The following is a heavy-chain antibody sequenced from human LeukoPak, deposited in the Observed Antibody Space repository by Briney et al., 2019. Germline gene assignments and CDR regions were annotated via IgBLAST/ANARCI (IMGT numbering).Heavy chain of an antibody. V-gene: IGHV4-39*01. CDR3: ARAGEEPYTVDDILTVPFDY. CDR1: GGSISSSSYY. CDR2: IYYSGST. J-gene: IGHJ4*02. Sequence: SETLSLTCTVSGGSISSSSYYWGWIRQPPGKGLEWIGSIYYSGSTYYNPSLKSRVTISVDTSKNQFSLKLSSVTAADTAVYYCARAGEEPYTVDDILTVPFDYWGQGTLVTVSS. D-gene: IGHD3-9*01.